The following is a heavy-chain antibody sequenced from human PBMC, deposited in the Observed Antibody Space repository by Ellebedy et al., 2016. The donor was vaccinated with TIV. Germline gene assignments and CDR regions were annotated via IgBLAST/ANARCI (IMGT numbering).Heavy chain of an antibody. J-gene: IGHJ4*02. V-gene: IGHV3-23*01. D-gene: IGHD3-22*01. CDR3: AKGRGGGSDSSAPRYYFDY. CDR1: GFTFSSYA. Sequence: PWGSLRLSCAASGFTFSSYAMSWVRQAPGKGLEWVSTISNTGSRTYYADSVEGRFIIARDNSKKTLYLQMNSLRAEDTAVYYCAKGRGGGSDSSAPRYYFDYWGLGTLVTVSS. CDR2: ISNTGSRT.